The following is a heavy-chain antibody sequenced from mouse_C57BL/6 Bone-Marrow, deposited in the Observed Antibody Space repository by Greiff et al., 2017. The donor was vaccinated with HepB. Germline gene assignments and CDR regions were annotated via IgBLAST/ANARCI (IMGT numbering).Heavy chain of an antibody. J-gene: IGHJ4*01. CDR1: GFTFTDYY. Sequence: DVQLVESGGGLVQPGGSLSLSCAASGFTFTDYYMSWVRQPPGKALEWLGFIRNKANGYTTEYSESVKGRFTITRDNSQSILYLQMNALRAEDSATDYCARYKAAQTSYAMDYWGQGTSVTVSS. CDR2: IRNKANGYTT. CDR3: ARYKAAQTSYAMDY. V-gene: IGHV7-3*01. D-gene: IGHD3-2*02.